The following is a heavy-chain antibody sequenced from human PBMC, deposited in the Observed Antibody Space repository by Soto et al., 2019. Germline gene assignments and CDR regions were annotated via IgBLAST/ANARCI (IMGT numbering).Heavy chain of an antibody. D-gene: IGHD3-22*01. Sequence: QRQLVESGGGVVQPGRSLRLSCAASGFSFSHYAMHWVRQPPGKGLECVALISYDGDNQYFTDSVRGRFTISRDNSKTTVYLEMNSLRLDDTATYYCVSPHSDSSNAFDLWGQGTLVTVSS. CDR3: VSPHSDSSNAFDL. V-gene: IGHV3-30-3*01. J-gene: IGHJ5*02. CDR2: ISYDGDNQ. CDR1: GFSFSHYA.